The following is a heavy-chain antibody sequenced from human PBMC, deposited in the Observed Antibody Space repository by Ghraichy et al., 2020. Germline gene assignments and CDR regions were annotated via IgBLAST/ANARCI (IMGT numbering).Heavy chain of an antibody. CDR1: GFTFSYAW. J-gene: IGHJ4*02. V-gene: IGHV3-15*01. CDR2: IKSKTDGGEAT. Sequence: GGSLRLSCAASGFTFSYAWMNWVRQAPGKGLEWVGRIKSKTDGGEATDYAAPVKGRFTISRDDSKNTLFLQMNSLRTEDTAVYYCSPVGMDGSGTYYLYWGRGTLVTVSS. D-gene: IGHD3-10*01. CDR3: SPVGMDGSGTYYLY.